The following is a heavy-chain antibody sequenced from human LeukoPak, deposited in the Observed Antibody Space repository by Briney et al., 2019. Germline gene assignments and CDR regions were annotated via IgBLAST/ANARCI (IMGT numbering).Heavy chain of an antibody. CDR3: ARGQRSYFRAVDD. V-gene: IGHV4-59*01. CDR2: VHYSGNT. J-gene: IGHJ4*02. CDR1: GASIRTYY. D-gene: IGHD1-26*01. Sequence: SETLSLTRTVSGASIRTYYWGWIRQPPGKGLEWVGYVHYSGNTNYSPSLKSRVTMSVDTSKNQFSLKLSSVTAADTALYYCARGQRSYFRAVDDWGQGPLVTVSS.